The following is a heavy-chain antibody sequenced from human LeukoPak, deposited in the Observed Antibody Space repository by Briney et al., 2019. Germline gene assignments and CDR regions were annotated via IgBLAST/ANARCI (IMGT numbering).Heavy chain of an antibody. CDR3: ARHFRPGTYDSSGYYRLTAAFDI. Sequence: PGGSLRLSCAASGFTFSSYSMNWIRQPPGKGLEWIGEINHSGSTNYNPSLKSRVTISVDTSKNQFSLKLSSVTAADTAVYYCARHFRPGTYDSSGYYRLTAAFDIWGQGTMVTVSS. J-gene: IGHJ3*02. D-gene: IGHD3-22*01. CDR1: GFTFSSYS. CDR2: INHSGST. V-gene: IGHV4-34*01.